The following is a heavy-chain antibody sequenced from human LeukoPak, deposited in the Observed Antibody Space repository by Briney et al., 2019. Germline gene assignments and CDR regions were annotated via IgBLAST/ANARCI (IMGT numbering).Heavy chain of an antibody. CDR3: ARDRKAGYYYMDV. J-gene: IGHJ6*03. D-gene: IGHD1-14*01. CDR1: GGSISSGSYY. V-gene: IGHV4-61*02. CDR2: IYTSGST. Sequence: PSETLSLTCTVSGGSISSGSYYRSWIRQPAGKGLEWIGRIYTSGSTNYNPSLKSRVTISVDTSKNQFSLKLSSVTAADTAVYYCARDRKAGYYYMDVWGKGTTVTVSS.